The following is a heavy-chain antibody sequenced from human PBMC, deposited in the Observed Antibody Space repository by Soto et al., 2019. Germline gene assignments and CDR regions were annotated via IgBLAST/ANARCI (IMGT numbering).Heavy chain of an antibody. D-gene: IGHD3-10*01. Sequence: QLQLQESGSGLVKPSQTLSLTCAVSGGSISSGGYSWSWIRQPPGKGMEWIGYIYHSGSTYYNPSLMSRVTITVDRAKNQFSLKLSSVTAADTAVYYCASGGGLPRYYWGQGTLVTVSS. CDR1: GGSISSGGYS. CDR2: IYHSGST. CDR3: ASGGGLPRYY. V-gene: IGHV4-30-2*01. J-gene: IGHJ4*02.